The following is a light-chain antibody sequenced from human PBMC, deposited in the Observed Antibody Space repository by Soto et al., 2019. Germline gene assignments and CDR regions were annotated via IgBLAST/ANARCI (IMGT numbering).Light chain of an antibody. V-gene: IGLV2-14*01. J-gene: IGLJ1*01. CDR1: SSDVGGYNY. Sequence: VLTQPASVSGSPGQSITISCTGTSSDVGGYNYVSWYQQHPGKAPKLLIYEVSHRPSGVSNRFSGSKSGNTASLTISGLQAEDEADYYCSSYTSSNTLLYVFGTGTKVTVL. CDR3: SSYTSSNTLLYV. CDR2: EVS.